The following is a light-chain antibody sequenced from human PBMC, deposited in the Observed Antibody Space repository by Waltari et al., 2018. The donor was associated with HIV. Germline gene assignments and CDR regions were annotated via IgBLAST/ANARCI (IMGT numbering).Light chain of an antibody. V-gene: IGLV4-69*02. CDR1: GGQRGFA. CDR3: QTWGTDIPGV. Sequence: QLVLTQSPSASASLGAPVTLTCILSGGQRGFAIAWPQQPRQKGPRYLMRLHSDGSHSRGDGIAERFSGSSSRSGAERYLTISSLQSEDEGDYYCQTWGTDIPGVFGGGTKLTVL. CDR2: LHSDGSH. J-gene: IGLJ3*02.